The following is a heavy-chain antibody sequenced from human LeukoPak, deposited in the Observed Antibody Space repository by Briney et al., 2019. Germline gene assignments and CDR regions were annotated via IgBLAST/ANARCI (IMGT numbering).Heavy chain of an antibody. Sequence: TGGSLRLSCAASGFTFSSYAMSWVRQAPGKGLEWVPAISGSGGSTYYADSVKGRFTISRDDSKNTLYLQMNSLRAEDTAVYYCAKDLLVVRVVPAAILDYWGQGTLVTVSS. D-gene: IGHD2-2*02. J-gene: IGHJ4*02. CDR2: ISGSGGST. V-gene: IGHV3-23*01. CDR1: GFTFSSYA. CDR3: AKDLLVVRVVPAAILDY.